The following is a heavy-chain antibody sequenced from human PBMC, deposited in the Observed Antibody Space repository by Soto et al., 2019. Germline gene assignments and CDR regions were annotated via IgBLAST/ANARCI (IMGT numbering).Heavy chain of an antibody. D-gene: IGHD2-8*02. CDR3: ARGDWWLFDY. CDR1: GYTFTSYA. CDR2: INSGNGNT. V-gene: IGHV1-3*05. J-gene: IGHJ4*02. Sequence: QVQLVQSGAEEKKPGASVKVSCKASGYTFTSYAIHWVRQAPGQRLEWMGWINSGNGNTKYSQKFQGRVTITRDTSASTAYMELSSLKSEDTAVYYCARGDWWLFDYWGQGTLVTVSS.